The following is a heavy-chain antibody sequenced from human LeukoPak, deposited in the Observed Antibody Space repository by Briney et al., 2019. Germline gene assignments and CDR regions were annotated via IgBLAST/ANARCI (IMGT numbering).Heavy chain of an antibody. CDR3: ARDPSDLYDSRGSYFDY. CDR2: IIPIVAIA. J-gene: IGHJ4*02. V-gene: IGHV1-69*04. Sequence: ASVKVSCKASGGTFSSYAINWVRQAPGQGLEWMGRIIPIVAIAKYAQKFQGRVTITADKSTNTAYMELSSLRSEDTAVYFCARDPSDLYDSRGSYFDYWGQGTLVGVSS. D-gene: IGHD3-22*01. CDR1: GGTFSSYA.